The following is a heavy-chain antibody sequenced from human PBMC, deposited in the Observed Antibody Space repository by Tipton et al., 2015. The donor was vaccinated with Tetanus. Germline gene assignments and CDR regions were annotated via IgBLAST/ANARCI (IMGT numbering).Heavy chain of an antibody. V-gene: IGHV4-39*01. CDR1: GGSIRGGTFY. D-gene: IGHD3-3*01. CDR3: ARHQSGYFSPFDY. Sequence: TLSLTCTVSGGSIRGGTFYWGWIRQPPGKGLEWIGSIYESGDTYYIPSLKSRVTISVDTSKNQFSLKLNSMAAADTGVYYCARHQSGYFSPFDYWGQGILVTVSS. CDR2: IYESGDT. J-gene: IGHJ4*02.